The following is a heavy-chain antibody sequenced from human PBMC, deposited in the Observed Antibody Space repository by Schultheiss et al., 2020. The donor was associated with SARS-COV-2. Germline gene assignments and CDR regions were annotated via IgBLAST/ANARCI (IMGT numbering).Heavy chain of an antibody. CDR3: ARGTGTRQQWLVQGLDY. Sequence: SETLSLTCAVYGGSFSGYYWSWIRQPPGKGLEWIGYIYYSGSTNYNPSLKSRVTISVDTSKNQFSLKLSSVTAADTAVYYCARGTGTRQQWLVQGLDYWGQGTLVTVSS. V-gene: IGHV4-59*01. CDR1: GGSFSGYY. D-gene: IGHD6-19*01. CDR2: IYYSGST. J-gene: IGHJ4*02.